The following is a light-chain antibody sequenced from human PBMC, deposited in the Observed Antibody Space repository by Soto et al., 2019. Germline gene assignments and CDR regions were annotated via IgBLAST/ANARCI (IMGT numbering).Light chain of an antibody. V-gene: IGKV3-20*01. CDR2: GAS. CDR1: QSISSSY. CDR3: QQYGSSPQT. J-gene: IGKJ2*01. Sequence: EIVLMQSPGILSLSPGERATLSCRASQSISSSYLAWYQQKPGQAPRLLIYGASSRATGIPDRFSGSGSGTDFTLTINRLEPEDFAVYYCQQYGSSPQTFGQGTKLEIK.